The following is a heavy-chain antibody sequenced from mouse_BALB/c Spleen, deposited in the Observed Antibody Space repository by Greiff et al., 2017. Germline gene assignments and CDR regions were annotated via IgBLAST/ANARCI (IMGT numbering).Heavy chain of an antibody. CDR2: ISYDGSN. V-gene: IGHV3-6*02. Sequence: EVKLQESGPGLVKPSQSLSLTCSVTGYSITSGYYWNWIRQFPGNKLEWMGYISYDGSNNYNPSLKNRISITRDTSKNQFFLKLNSVTTEDTATYYCARGEELGLFYWYFDVWGAGTTVTVSS. D-gene: IGHD4-1*01. J-gene: IGHJ1*01. CDR3: ARGEELGLFYWYFDV. CDR1: GYSITSGYY.